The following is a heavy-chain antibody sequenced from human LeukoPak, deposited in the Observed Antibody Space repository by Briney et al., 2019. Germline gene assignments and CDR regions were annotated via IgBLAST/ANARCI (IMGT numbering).Heavy chain of an antibody. D-gene: IGHD4-23*01. V-gene: IGHV4-39*01. CDR3: ARLHYGGNYGYYYYYMDV. CDR1: GGSISSYY. Sequence: PSETLSLTCTVPGGSISSYYWGWIRQPPGKGLEWIGSIYYSGSTYYNPSLKSRVTISVDTSKNQFSLKMSSVTAADTAVYYCARLHYGGNYGYYYYYMDVWGKGTTVTISS. J-gene: IGHJ6*03. CDR2: IYYSGST.